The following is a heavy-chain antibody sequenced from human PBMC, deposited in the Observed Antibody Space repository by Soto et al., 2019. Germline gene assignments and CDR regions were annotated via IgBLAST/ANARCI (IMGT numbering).Heavy chain of an antibody. V-gene: IGHV3-33*01. D-gene: IGHD3-16*01. J-gene: IGHJ6*03. CDR1: GFTFSSYG. Sequence: LRLSCAASGFTFSSYGMHWVRQAPGKGLEWVAVIWYDGSNKYYADSVKGRFTISRDNSKNTLYLQMNSLRAEDTAVYYCARDRAYGYYYYYVDVWGKGTTVTVSS. CDR2: IWYDGSNK. CDR3: ARDRAYGYYYYYVDV.